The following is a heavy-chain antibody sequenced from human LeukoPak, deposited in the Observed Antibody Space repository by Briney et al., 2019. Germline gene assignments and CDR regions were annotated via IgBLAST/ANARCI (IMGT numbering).Heavy chain of an antibody. CDR2: FYTSGTT. V-gene: IGHV4-61*02. Sequence: SQTLSLTCTVSGGSISSGSYYWSWIRQPAGKGLEWIGRFYTSGTTIYNPSLMSRVTISVDTSKDQFSLKLTSVTAADTALYYCARDYYPAANYFDPWGQGTLVTVSS. CDR1: GGSISSGSYY. CDR3: ARDYYPAANYFDP. J-gene: IGHJ5*02. D-gene: IGHD4/OR15-4a*01.